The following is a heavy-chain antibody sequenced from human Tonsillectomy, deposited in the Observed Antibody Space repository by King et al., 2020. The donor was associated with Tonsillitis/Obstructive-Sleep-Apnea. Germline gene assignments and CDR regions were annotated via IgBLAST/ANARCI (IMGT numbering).Heavy chain of an antibody. J-gene: IGHJ4*02. V-gene: IGHV3-23*04. CDR1: GFSFSNYA. CDR2: IRGIGGIT. Sequence: VQLVESGGGLVQPGGSLRLSCAASGFSFSNYAMTWVRQAPGKGLEWVSCIRGIGGITYYAASVKGRFTISRDNSKNTLYLQMNSLRADDTAVYYCAKDKAALDYWGQGTLVSVSS. CDR3: AKDKAALDY.